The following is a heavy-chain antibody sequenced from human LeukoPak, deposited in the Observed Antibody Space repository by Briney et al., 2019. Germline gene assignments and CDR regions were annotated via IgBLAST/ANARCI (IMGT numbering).Heavy chain of an antibody. CDR1: GFTFSSYW. D-gene: IGHD6-19*01. V-gene: IGHV3-74*01. Sequence: GGSLRLFCAASGFTFSSYWMHWVRHAPGKGLVWVSRINSDGSSTSYADSVKGRFTISRDNAKNTLYLQMNSLRAEDTAVYYCARAVAGTFDYWGQGTLSPSPQ. CDR3: ARAVAGTFDY. CDR2: INSDGSST. J-gene: IGHJ4*02.